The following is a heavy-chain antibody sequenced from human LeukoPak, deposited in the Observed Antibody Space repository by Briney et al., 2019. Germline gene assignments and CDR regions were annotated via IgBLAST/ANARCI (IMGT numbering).Heavy chain of an antibody. J-gene: IGHJ3*02. Sequence: PGGSLRLSCAASGFTFSSYSMNWVRQAPGKGLEWVSSISSSSYIYYADSVKGRFTISRDNSKNTLYLQMNSLRAEDTAVYYCAREYYDILTGRNAFDIWGQGTMVTVSS. D-gene: IGHD3-9*01. CDR3: AREYYDILTGRNAFDI. CDR1: GFTFSSYS. V-gene: IGHV3-21*04. CDR2: ISSSSYI.